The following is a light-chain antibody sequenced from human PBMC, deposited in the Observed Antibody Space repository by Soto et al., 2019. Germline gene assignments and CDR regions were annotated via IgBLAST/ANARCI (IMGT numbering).Light chain of an antibody. J-gene: IGLJ3*02. Sequence: NFMLTQPHSVSESPGKTITISCTRSGGSIASNYVQWYQQRPSSSPTTVIYADDRRPSGVPDRFSGSIDSSSNSASLTISGLRTEDEATYFCQSFDSSDQVFGGGTKVTVL. V-gene: IGLV6-57*01. CDR2: ADD. CDR3: QSFDSSDQV. CDR1: GGSIASNY.